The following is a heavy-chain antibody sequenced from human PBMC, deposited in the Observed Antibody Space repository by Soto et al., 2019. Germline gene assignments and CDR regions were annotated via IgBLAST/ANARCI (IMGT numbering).Heavy chain of an antibody. D-gene: IGHD3-3*01. CDR3: ARHSEYYDFWSGYYHNWFDP. J-gene: IGHJ5*02. CDR1: GYSFTSYW. V-gene: IGHV5-51*01. Sequence: PGESLKSSCKGCGYSFTSYWIGWVRQMPGKGLEWMGIIYPGDSDTRYSPSFQGQVTISADKSISTAYLQWSSLKASDTAMYYCARHSEYYDFWSGYYHNWFDPWGQGTLVTVSS. CDR2: IYPGDSDT.